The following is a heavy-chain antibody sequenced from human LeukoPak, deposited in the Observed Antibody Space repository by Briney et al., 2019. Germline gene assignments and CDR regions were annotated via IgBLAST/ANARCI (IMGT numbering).Heavy chain of an antibody. J-gene: IGHJ5*02. V-gene: IGHV4-4*07. D-gene: IGHD3-3*01. Sequence: SETLSLTCTVSGGSISSYYWSWIRQPAGKGLEWIGRIYTSGSTNYNPSLKSRVTMSLDTSKNQFSLKLSSVTAADTAVYYCARSGPYDFWSDFDPWGQGTLVTVPS. CDR1: GGSISSYY. CDR2: IYTSGST. CDR3: ARSGPYDFWSDFDP.